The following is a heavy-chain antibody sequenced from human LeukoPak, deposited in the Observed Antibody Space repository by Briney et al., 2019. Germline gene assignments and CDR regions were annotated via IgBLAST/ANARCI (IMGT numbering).Heavy chain of an antibody. CDR3: ARDPSGVLDYDILTGYSFDY. D-gene: IGHD3-9*01. Sequence: ASVTVSCKASGYTFTGYYMHWVRQAPGQGLEWMGWINPNSGGTNYAQKFQGRVTMTRDTSISTAYMELSRLRSDDTAVYYCARDPSGVLDYDILTGYSFDYWGQGTLVTVSS. CDR1: GYTFTGYY. CDR2: INPNSGGT. J-gene: IGHJ4*02. V-gene: IGHV1-2*02.